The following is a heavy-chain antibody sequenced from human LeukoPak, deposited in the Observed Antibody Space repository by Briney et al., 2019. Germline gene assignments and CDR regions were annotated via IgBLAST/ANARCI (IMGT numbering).Heavy chain of an antibody. CDR3: ARVLPVASRDY. Sequence: GGSLRLACAASGFTFSTYWMSWVRQAPGKGLEWVANIKQDGSDKFYVDSVKGRFTISRDNAKNSMYLQMNSLRAEDTAVYYCARVLPVASRDYWGQGTLVTVSS. J-gene: IGHJ4*02. D-gene: IGHD2-2*01. V-gene: IGHV3-7*01. CDR2: IKQDGSDK. CDR1: GFTFSTYW.